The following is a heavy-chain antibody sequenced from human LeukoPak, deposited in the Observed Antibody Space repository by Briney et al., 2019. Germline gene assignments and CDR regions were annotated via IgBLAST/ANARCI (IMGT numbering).Heavy chain of an antibody. CDR2: IWYDGSNK. J-gene: IGHJ6*03. CDR3: ARVPYGAYYIDV. V-gene: IGHV3-33*01. Sequence: TGGSLRLSCAASGFTFSSYGMHWVRQAPGKGLEWVAVIWYDGSNKYYADSVKGRFTISRDNSKNTQYLQMNSLRAEDTAVYYCARVPYGAYYIDVWGKGTTVTVPS. D-gene: IGHD4-17*01. CDR1: GFTFSSYG.